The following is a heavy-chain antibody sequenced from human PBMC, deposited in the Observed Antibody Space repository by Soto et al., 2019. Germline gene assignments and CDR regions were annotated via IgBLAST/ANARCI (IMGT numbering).Heavy chain of an antibody. CDR1: GDTFTSYG. Sequence: ASVKVSCKASGDTFTSYGISWVRQAPGQGLEWMGWISAYNGNTNYAQKLQGRVTMTTDTSTSTAYMELRSLRSDDTAVYYCARDTDYXNQGDYGYYYYYMDVWGKGTTVTVSS. CDR3: ARDTDYXNQGDYGYYYYYMDV. J-gene: IGHJ6*03. D-gene: IGHD4-4*01. V-gene: IGHV1-18*01. CDR2: ISAYNGNT.